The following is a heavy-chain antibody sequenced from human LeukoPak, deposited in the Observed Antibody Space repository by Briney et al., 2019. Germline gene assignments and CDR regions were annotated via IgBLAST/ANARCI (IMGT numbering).Heavy chain of an antibody. D-gene: IGHD6-13*01. CDR2: IYYSGST. V-gene: IGHV4-59*01. J-gene: IGHJ6*02. CDR1: GGSISSYY. CDR3: ARKGIAATYYYYGMDV. Sequence: SETLSLTCTVSGGSISSYYWSWIRQPPGKGLEWIGYIYYSGSTNYNPSLKSRVTISVDTSKNQFSLKLSSVTAADTAVYYCARKGIAATYYYYGMDVWGQGTTVTVSS.